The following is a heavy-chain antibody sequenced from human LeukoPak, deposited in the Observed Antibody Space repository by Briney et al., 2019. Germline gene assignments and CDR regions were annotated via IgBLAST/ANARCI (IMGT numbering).Heavy chain of an antibody. D-gene: IGHD4-17*01. Sequence: ASVKVSCKASGYTYTGYYMHWVRQAPGQGLEWMGWINPNSGGTNYAQKFQGRVTMTRDTSISTAYMELSRLRSDDTAVYYCANGLYGDYNLFDPWGQGTLVTVSS. J-gene: IGHJ5*02. CDR3: ANGLYGDYNLFDP. V-gene: IGHV1-2*02. CDR2: INPNSGGT. CDR1: GYTYTGYY.